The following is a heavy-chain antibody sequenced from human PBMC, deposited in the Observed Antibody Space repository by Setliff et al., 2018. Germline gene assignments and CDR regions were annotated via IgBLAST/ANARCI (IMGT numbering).Heavy chain of an antibody. Sequence: PGESLKISCKGSGYSFTDDWIAWVRQTPGKGLEWLGTIYPGNADTRYSTSFQGQVTIPTDTSITTSFLQWINLKASYTAVYYCARRGARFFNWFDPWGQGTLVTVSS. CDR1: GYSFTDDW. CDR3: ARRGARFFNWFDP. D-gene: IGHD2-15*01. CDR2: IYPGNADT. V-gene: IGHV5-51*01. J-gene: IGHJ5*02.